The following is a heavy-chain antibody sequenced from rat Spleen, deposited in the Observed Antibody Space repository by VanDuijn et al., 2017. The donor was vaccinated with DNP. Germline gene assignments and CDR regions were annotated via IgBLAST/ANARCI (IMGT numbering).Heavy chain of an antibody. CDR2: ISYDGSDT. J-gene: IGHJ4*01. V-gene: IGHV5-7*01. D-gene: IGHD1-6*01. CDR3: TRGGYVYYGLPDYYVMDA. Sequence: EVQLVESGGGLVQPGRSLKLSCAVSRITFSDHNMAWVRQAPKKGLEWVATISYDGSDTYYRDSVKGRFTISRDNAKSTLYLQMNSLRSEDTATYYCTRGGYVYYGLPDYYVMDAWGQGASVTVSS. CDR1: RITFSDHN.